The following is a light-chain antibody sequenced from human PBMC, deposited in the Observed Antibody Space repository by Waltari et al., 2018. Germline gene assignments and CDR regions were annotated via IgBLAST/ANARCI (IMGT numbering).Light chain of an antibody. V-gene: IGLV2-23*03. CDR3: CSFAGYTNFVA. Sequence: QSALTQPASVSGSPGQSITIPCTGTSSDIGSYNLVPWYQQHPGKAPRLIIYEGNKRPSGVSTRFSGSKSGNTASLTISGLQADDEANYHCCSFAGYTNFVAFGGGTKVTVL. CDR1: SSDIGSYNL. J-gene: IGLJ2*01. CDR2: EGN.